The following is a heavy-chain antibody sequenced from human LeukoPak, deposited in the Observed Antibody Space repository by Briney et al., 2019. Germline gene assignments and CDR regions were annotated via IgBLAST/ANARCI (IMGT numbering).Heavy chain of an antibody. CDR3: ARRGFSSSWEFDY. J-gene: IGHJ4*02. CDR2: INWNGGST. V-gene: IGHV3-20*04. D-gene: IGHD6-13*01. Sequence: GGSLRLSCAASGFTFSSYWMHWVRQAPGKGLEWVSGINWNGGSTGYADSVKGRFTISRDNAKNSLYLQMNSLRAEDTALYYCARRGFSSSWEFDYWGQGTLVTVSS. CDR1: GFTFSSYW.